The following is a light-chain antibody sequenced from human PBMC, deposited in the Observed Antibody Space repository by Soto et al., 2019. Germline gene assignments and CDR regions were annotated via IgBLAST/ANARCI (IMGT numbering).Light chain of an antibody. CDR2: DAS. CDR3: QQYDSYSWT. J-gene: IGKJ1*01. CDR1: QTISSW. Sequence: IQITQSPSTLSASVGDRVTITCRASQTISSWLAWYQQKPGKAPKVLIYDASNLESGVPSRFSGSGSGTEFTLTISSLQPDDFATYYCQQYDSYSWTFGQGTKVDIK. V-gene: IGKV1-5*01.